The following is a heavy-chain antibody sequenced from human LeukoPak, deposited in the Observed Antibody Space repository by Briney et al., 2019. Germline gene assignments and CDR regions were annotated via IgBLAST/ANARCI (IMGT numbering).Heavy chain of an antibody. CDR2: IYYSGST. V-gene: IGHV4-39*07. J-gene: IGHJ6*03. Sequence: SETLSLTCTVSGGSISSSSYYWVWIRQPPGKGLEWIGNIYYSGSTHYNPSLRSRVNISVDTSKNQFSLKLSSVTAADTAVYYCARANYWYYYMDVWGQGTTVTVSS. CDR1: GGSISSSSYY. CDR3: ARANYWYYYMDV. D-gene: IGHD2-8*02.